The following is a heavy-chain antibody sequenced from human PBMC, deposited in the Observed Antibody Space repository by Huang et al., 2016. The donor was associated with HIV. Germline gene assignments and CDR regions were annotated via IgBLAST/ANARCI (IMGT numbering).Heavy chain of an antibody. Sequence: QQQLVQSEAEVKKPGSSVKVSCKASGGTFSTFGLSWVRQASGRGLEWKAGIIPICNTTYSAQKCQGRVTLTADEYTNTASMELNSRTFEDTAVYYCARPSDAAMIRDYYYPMDVWGQGTTVTVS. CDR3: ARPSDAAMIRDYYYPMDV. CDR2: IIPICNTT. V-gene: IGHV1-69*01. CDR1: GGTFSTFG. D-gene: IGHD5-18*01. J-gene: IGHJ6*02.